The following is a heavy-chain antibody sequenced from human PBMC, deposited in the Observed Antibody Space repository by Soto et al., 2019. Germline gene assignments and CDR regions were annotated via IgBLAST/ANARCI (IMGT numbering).Heavy chain of an antibody. CDR3: ARHGEYSSSWYFDY. Sequence: SETLSLTCTVSGGSISSTIYYWGWIRQPPGKGLEWIGTIYYNGGTYYNPSLKSRVTISVDTSKNQFFLKLRSVTAADTAVYYCARHGEYSSSWYFDYWGQGTLVTVSS. CDR1: GGSISSTIYY. D-gene: IGHD6-13*01. V-gene: IGHV4-39*01. J-gene: IGHJ4*02. CDR2: IYYNGGT.